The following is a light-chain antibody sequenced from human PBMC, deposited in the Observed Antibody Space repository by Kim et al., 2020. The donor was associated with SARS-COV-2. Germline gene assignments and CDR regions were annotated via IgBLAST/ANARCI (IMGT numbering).Light chain of an antibody. J-gene: IGLJ3*02. V-gene: IGLV1-40*01. CDR2: GNS. CDR3: QSYDSSLSWV. CDR1: SSNIGAGYD. Sequence: QSVLTQPPSVSGAPGQRVTISCTGSSSNIGAGYDVHWYQQLPGTAPKLLIYGNSNRPSGVPDRFSGPKSGTSASLAITGLQAEDEADYYCQSYDSSLSWVFGGGTQLTVL.